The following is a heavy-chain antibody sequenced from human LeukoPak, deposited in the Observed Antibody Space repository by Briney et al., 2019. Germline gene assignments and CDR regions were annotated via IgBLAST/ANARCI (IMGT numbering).Heavy chain of an antibody. Sequence: QAGGSLRLSCAASGFSFKSYAMNWVRQAPEKGLEWVSGISGSGGSTEYADSVKGRFTISRDNSKNTLFLQMNSLRAEDTAAYYCATHTADGVGARGSHFDYWGQGTLVTVSS. D-gene: IGHD1-26*01. J-gene: IGHJ4*02. CDR1: GFSFKSYA. V-gene: IGHV3-23*01. CDR3: ATHTADGVGARGSHFDY. CDR2: ISGSGGST.